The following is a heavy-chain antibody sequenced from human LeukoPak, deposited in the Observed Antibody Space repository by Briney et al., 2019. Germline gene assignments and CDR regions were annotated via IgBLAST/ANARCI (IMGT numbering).Heavy chain of an antibody. CDR2: ISSSSSTI. V-gene: IGHV3-48*02. D-gene: IGHD2-21*02. CDR1: GFTFSSYS. Sequence: PGGSLRLSCAASGFTFSSYSMNWVRQAPGKGLEWVSYISSSSSTIYYADSVKGRFTISRDNAKNSLYLQMNSLRDEDMAVYYCARDGQAYCGGDCYSPFDYWGQGTLVTVSS. CDR3: ARDGQAYCGGDCYSPFDY. J-gene: IGHJ4*02.